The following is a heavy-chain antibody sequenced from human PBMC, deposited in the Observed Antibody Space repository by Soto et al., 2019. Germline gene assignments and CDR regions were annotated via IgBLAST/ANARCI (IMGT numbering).Heavy chain of an antibody. CDR2: INAGNGNT. V-gene: IGHV1-3*01. D-gene: IGHD6-19*01. J-gene: IGHJ4*02. Sequence: ASVKVSCKASGYTFTSYAMHLVRQAPGQRLEWMGWINAGNGNTKYSQKFQGRVTITRDTSASTAYMELSSLRSEDTAVYYCECENSSGLGDYFDYWGQGTLVTISS. CDR3: ECENSSGLGDYFDY. CDR1: GYTFTSYA.